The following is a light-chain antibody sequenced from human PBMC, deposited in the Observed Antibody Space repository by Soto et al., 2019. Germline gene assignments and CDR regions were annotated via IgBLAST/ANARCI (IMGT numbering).Light chain of an antibody. V-gene: IGKV3-20*01. CDR2: GAS. Sequence: EIVLTQSPGTLSLSPGEWATLSCRASQSVSSSDLAWYQQKPGQAPRLLIYGASSRATGIPDRFSGSGSGTDFTLTISRLESEDFAVYYCQQYGTSPPYTFGQGTQLEIK. J-gene: IGKJ2*01. CDR3: QQYGTSPPYT. CDR1: QSVSSSD.